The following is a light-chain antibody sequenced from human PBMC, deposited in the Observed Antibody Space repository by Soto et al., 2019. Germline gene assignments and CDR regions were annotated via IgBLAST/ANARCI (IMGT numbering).Light chain of an antibody. CDR3: QQRNNWPPAT. V-gene: IGKV3-11*01. Sequence: DIVLTQSPATLSLSPGERATLSCRALQRVGRHLAWYQQNPGQAPSLLIYDASNRANAVPARFSGSGAGTDFTLPISSLEQEYFAVYDCQQRNNWPPATFGGGTKVASK. CDR2: DAS. J-gene: IGKJ4*01. CDR1: QRVGRH.